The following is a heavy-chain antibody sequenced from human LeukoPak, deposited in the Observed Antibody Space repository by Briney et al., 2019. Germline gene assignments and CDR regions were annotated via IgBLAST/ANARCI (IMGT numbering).Heavy chain of an antibody. CDR3: ARDPDISTNWFDP. V-gene: IGHV1-18*01. D-gene: IGHD3-9*01. Sequence: GASVKVSCKASGYTFISYGISWVRQAPGQGLEWMGWISTYNGNTNYAQKFQGRVTMTTDTSTSTACMELRSLRSDDTAVYYCARDPDISTNWFDPWGQGTLVTVSS. J-gene: IGHJ5*02. CDR1: GYTFISYG. CDR2: ISTYNGNT.